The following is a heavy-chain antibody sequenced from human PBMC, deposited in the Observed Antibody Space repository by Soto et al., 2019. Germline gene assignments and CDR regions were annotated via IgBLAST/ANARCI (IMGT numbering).Heavy chain of an antibody. CDR2: ISGSGGST. CDR3: AKDRRSLRFLEWLFEVFDY. Sequence: GGSLRLSCAASGFTFSSYAMSWVRQAPGKGLEWVSAISGSGGSTYYADSVKGRFTISRDNSKNTLYLQMNRLRAEDTAVYYCAKDRRSLRFLEWLFEVFDYWGQGTLVTVSS. V-gene: IGHV3-23*01. J-gene: IGHJ4*02. D-gene: IGHD3-3*01. CDR1: GFTFSSYA.